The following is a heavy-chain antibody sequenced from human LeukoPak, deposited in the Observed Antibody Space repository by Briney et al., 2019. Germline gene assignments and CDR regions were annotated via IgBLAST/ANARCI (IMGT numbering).Heavy chain of an antibody. J-gene: IGHJ4*02. CDR2: INSDGSSR. CDR3: TRGSPGYSSSWLDF. CDR1: AVTFSSYW. Sequence: GGSLRLSCATSAVTFSSYWMHWVRQAPGKGLVWVSRINSDGSSRSYADYVKGRFTISRDDAKNTLYLQMSSLSADDTAIYYCTRGSPGYSSSWLDFWGQGILVTVSS. D-gene: IGHD6-13*01. V-gene: IGHV3-74*01.